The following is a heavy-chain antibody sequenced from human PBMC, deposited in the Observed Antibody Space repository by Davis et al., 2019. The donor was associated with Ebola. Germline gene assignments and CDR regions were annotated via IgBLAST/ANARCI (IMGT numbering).Heavy chain of an antibody. CDR1: GFTFSSYS. V-gene: IGHV3-21*01. CDR3: ARGSGGYQLLHNWFDP. CDR2: ISSSSSYI. Sequence: PGGSLRLSCAASGFTFSSYSMNWVRQAPGKGLEWVSSISSSSSYIYYADSVKGRFTISRDNSKNTLYLQMNSLRAEDTAVYYCARGSGGYQLLHNWFDPWGQGTLVTVSS. D-gene: IGHD2-2*01. J-gene: IGHJ5*02.